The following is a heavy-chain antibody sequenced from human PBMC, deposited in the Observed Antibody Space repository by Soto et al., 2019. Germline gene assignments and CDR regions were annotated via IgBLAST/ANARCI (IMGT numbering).Heavy chain of an antibody. V-gene: IGHV4-59*01. Sequence: SETLSLTCTVSGGSISIYYWSWIRHPPGKGLEWIGYIYYSGSTNYNPSLKSRVTISVDTSKNQFSLKLSSVTAADTAVYYCARGGADFWSGYYIGWFDPWGQGTLVTVSS. CDR2: IYYSGST. D-gene: IGHD3-3*01. CDR3: ARGGADFWSGYYIGWFDP. J-gene: IGHJ5*02. CDR1: GGSISIYY.